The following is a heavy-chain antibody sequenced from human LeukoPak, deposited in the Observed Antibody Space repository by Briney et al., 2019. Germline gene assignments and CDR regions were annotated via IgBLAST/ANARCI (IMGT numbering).Heavy chain of an antibody. D-gene: IGHD6-6*01. Sequence: PGGSLRLSCAASGFTVSSNYMSWVRQAPGKGLEWVSAIYSGGSTYYADSVKGRFTISRDNYKNTLYLQMNSLRAEDTAVYYCARSPSIEPYFDYWGQGTLVTVSS. CDR3: ARSPSIEPYFDY. CDR1: GFTVSSNY. V-gene: IGHV3-66*01. J-gene: IGHJ4*02. CDR2: IYSGGST.